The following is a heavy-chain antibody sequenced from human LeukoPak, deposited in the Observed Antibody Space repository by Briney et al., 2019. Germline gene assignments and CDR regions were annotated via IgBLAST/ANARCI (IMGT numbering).Heavy chain of an antibody. CDR1: GFTFRNFY. V-gene: IGHV3-11*04. J-gene: IGHJ4*02. Sequence: PGGSLRLSCAASGFTFRNFYMIWIRQAPGKGLEWVSYISSSSSTIYYADSVKGRFTISRDNAKNSLYLQMNSLRAEDTAVYYCARDLGNWNEGNFDYWGQGTLVTVSS. CDR3: ARDLGNWNEGNFDY. CDR2: ISSSSSTI. D-gene: IGHD1-1*01.